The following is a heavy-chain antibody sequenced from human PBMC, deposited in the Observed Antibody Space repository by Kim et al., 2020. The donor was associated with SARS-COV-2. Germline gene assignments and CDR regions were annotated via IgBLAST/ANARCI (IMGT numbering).Heavy chain of an antibody. D-gene: IGHD6-13*01. Sequence: ANYAQKFKGRVTITADESTSTAYMELSSLRSEDTAVYYCARDRAAAGWGVWGQGTLVTVSS. CDR3: ARDRAAAGWGV. J-gene: IGHJ4*02. CDR2: A. V-gene: IGHV1-69*01.